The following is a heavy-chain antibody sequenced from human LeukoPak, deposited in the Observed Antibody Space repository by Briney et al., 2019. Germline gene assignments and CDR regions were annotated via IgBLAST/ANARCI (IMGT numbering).Heavy chain of an antibody. D-gene: IGHD3-10*01. V-gene: IGHV3-21*01. CDR2: ISSSSSYI. CDR1: GFTFSSYS. Sequence: GGSLRLSCAASGFTFSSYSMNWVRQAPGKGLEWVSSISSSSSYIYYADSVKGRFTISRDNAKNSLYLQMNSLRAEDTAVYYCARHGTGYYGSGQDNWFDPWGQGTLVTVSS. CDR3: ARHGTGYYGSGQDNWFDP. J-gene: IGHJ5*02.